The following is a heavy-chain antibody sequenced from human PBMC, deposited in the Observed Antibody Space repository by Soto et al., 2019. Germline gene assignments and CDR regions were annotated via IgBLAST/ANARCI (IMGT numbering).Heavy chain of an antibody. D-gene: IGHD2-2*01. Sequence: QVQLVQSGAEVKKPGSSVKVSCKASGGTFSSYTISWVRQAPGQGLEWMGRIIPILGIANYAQKFQGRVTITADKCTSTANMGLSGLRSEDTAVYYCARDLRCSSTSGYARYYYGMDVWGQGTTVTVSS. CDR3: ARDLRCSSTSGYARYYYGMDV. CDR1: GGTFSSYT. J-gene: IGHJ6*02. CDR2: IIPILGIA. V-gene: IGHV1-69*08.